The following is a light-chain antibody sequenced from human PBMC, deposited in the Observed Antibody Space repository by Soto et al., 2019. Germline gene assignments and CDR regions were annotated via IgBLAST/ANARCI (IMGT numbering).Light chain of an antibody. Sequence: LTHSPGTVSLSPGERATLPCRASQSVSSSYLAWYQQKPGQAPRLLIYGASSRATGIPDRFSGSGSGTDFTLTISRLEPEDFAVYYCQQYGSSPWTFGEGTKVDIK. CDR1: QSVSSSY. CDR3: QQYGSSPWT. CDR2: GAS. V-gene: IGKV3-20*01. J-gene: IGKJ1*01.